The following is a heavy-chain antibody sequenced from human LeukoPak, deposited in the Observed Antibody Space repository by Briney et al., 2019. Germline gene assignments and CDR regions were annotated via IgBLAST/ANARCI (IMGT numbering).Heavy chain of an antibody. J-gene: IGHJ4*02. D-gene: IGHD6-19*01. CDR3: GRGAGWLVDY. Sequence: PGGSLRLSCAASGFTFSAYWMTWVRQAPGKGLEWVANIKQDGSEIKYVDSVRGRFTISRDNAKNSLYLQMNSLRVEDTAVYYCGRGAGWLVDYWGQGTLVTVSS. CDR2: IKQDGSEI. V-gene: IGHV3-7*01. CDR1: GFTFSAYW.